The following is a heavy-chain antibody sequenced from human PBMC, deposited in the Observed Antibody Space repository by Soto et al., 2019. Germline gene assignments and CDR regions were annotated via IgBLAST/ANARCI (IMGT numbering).Heavy chain of an antibody. CDR2: MNPNSGNT. CDR1: GYTFTSYD. CDR3: ARGELLWFGELLR. V-gene: IGHV1-8*01. D-gene: IGHD3-10*01. Sequence: QVQLVQSGAEVKKPGASVKVSCKASGYTFTSYDINWVRQATGQGLEWMGWMNPNSGNTGYAQKFQGRVTMTWQTSISEAYIEVSILRSEDTAVYYCARGELLWFGELLRWGQGTLVTVSS. J-gene: IGHJ4*02.